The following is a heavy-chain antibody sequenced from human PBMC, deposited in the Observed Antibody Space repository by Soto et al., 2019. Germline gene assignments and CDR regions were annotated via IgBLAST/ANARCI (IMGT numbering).Heavy chain of an antibody. Sequence: ASVKVSCKASGHTFTSYDINWVRQATGQGLEWMGWMNPNSGNTGYAQKFQGRVTITRNTSISTAYMELSSLRSKYTAVYYCARVGSSSWSSDYWGQGTLVTVSS. V-gene: IGHV1-8*01. CDR3: ARVGSSSWSSDY. CDR1: GHTFTSYD. D-gene: IGHD6-13*01. J-gene: IGHJ4*02. CDR2: MNPNSGNT.